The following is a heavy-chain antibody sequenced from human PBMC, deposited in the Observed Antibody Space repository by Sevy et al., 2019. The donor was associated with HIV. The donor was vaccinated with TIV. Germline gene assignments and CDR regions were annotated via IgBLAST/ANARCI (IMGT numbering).Heavy chain of an antibody. D-gene: IGHD3-16*01. J-gene: IGHJ5*02. CDR1: GFTFSSYW. CDR3: ASPGGKGFDP. CDR2: IKQAGSEK. Sequence: GGSLRLSCAASGFTFSSYWMSWVRQAPGKGLEWVANIKQAGSEKYYVDSVKGRFTISRDNAKNSLYLQMNSLRAEDTAVYYRASPGGKGFDPWGQGTLVTVSS. V-gene: IGHV3-7*03.